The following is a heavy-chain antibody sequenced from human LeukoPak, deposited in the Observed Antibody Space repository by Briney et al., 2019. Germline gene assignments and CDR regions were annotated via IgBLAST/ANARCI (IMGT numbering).Heavy chain of an antibody. D-gene: IGHD3-10*01. CDR2: IWYDGSNK. V-gene: IGHV3-33*01. J-gene: IGHJ6*02. Sequence: GRSLRLSCAASGFTFSSYGMHWVRQAPGKGLEWVAVIWYDGSNKYYADSVKGRFTISRDNSKNTLYLQMNSLRAEDTAVYYCARDLYGSGNGMDVWGQGTTVTVSS. CDR3: ARDLYGSGNGMDV. CDR1: GFTFSSYG.